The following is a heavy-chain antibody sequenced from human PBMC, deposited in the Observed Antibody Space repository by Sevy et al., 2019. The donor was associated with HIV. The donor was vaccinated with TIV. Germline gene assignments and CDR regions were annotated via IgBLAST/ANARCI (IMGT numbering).Heavy chain of an antibody. Sequence: ASVKVYCKASGYTFTNYIINWVRQAPGQGFEWMGWISPYNGNTDYAENFQGRVTITSDTPTTTVFMELRSLTPDDTAVYYCARGRQQWLADVYDIRGQGTMVTVSS. CDR3: ARGRQQWLADVYDI. CDR1: GYTFTNYI. CDR2: ISPYNGNT. D-gene: IGHD6-19*01. J-gene: IGHJ3*02. V-gene: IGHV1-18*04.